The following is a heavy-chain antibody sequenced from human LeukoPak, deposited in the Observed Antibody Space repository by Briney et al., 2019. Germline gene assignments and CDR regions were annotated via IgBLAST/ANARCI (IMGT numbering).Heavy chain of an antibody. Sequence: GGSLRLSCAASGFTFDDYAMHWVRQAPGKGLEWVSGISWNSGSIGYADSVKGRFTISRDNAKNSLYLQMNSLRAEDTALYYCAKAHAPAGKSWFDPWSQGTLVTVSS. V-gene: IGHV3-9*01. D-gene: IGHD6-13*01. CDR3: AKAHAPAGKSWFDP. CDR1: GFTFDDYA. J-gene: IGHJ5*02. CDR2: ISWNSGSI.